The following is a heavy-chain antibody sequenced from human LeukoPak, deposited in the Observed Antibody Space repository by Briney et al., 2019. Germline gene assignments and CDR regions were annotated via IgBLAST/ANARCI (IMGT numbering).Heavy chain of an antibody. V-gene: IGHV3-48*02. CDR1: GFSFSTYT. D-gene: IGHD2-2*01. CDR2: ISSSRHTI. Sequence: GGGLRLSCAASGFSFSTYTVSWVRPAPGKGGEWVSSISSSRHTIYYADSVKNRFTISRDNAKNSLYLQKNSLRDEYTAVYHCARSHFYHYGMDVWGQGTTVTVSS. CDR3: ARSHFYHYGMDV. J-gene: IGHJ6*02.